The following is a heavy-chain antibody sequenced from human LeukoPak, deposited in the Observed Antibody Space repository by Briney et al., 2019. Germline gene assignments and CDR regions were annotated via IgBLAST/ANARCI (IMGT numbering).Heavy chain of an antibody. CDR2: ISGSGGST. V-gene: IGHV3-23*01. CDR3: ARVNYDFWSGYYHRDGMDV. D-gene: IGHD3-3*01. J-gene: IGHJ6*02. Sequence: GGSLRLSSAASGFTFSSYAMSWVRQAPGKGLEWVSAISGSGGSTYYADSVKGRFTISRDNSKNTLYLQMNSLRAEDTAVYYCARVNYDFWSGYYHRDGMDVWGQGTTVTVSS. CDR1: GFTFSSYA.